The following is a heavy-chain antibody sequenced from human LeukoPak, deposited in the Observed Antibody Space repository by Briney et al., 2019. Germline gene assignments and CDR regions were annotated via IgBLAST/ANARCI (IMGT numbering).Heavy chain of an antibody. V-gene: IGHV4-34*01. D-gene: IGHD3-10*01. Sequence: SETLSLTCAVYGVSFSGYYWSWLREPPGKGLEGIGEINHSGSTNYNPSLKSRVTISVDTSKNQFSLKLSSVTAADTAVYYCARRGYYGSGSYWNYYYGMDVWGKGTTVTVSS. CDR3: ARRGYYGSGSYWNYYYGMDV. J-gene: IGHJ6*04. CDR2: INHSGST. CDR1: GVSFSGYY.